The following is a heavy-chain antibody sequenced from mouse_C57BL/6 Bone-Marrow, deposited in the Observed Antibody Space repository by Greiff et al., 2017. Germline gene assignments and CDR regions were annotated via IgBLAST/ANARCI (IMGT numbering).Heavy chain of an antibody. J-gene: IGHJ4*01. V-gene: IGHV5-15*01. D-gene: IGHD1-1*01. CDR1: GFTFSDYG. CDR2: ISNLAYSI. Sequence: EVKVVESGGGLVQPGGSLKLSCAASGFTFSDYGMAWVRQAPRKGPEWVAFISNLAYSIYYADTVTGRFTISRENAKNTLSLEMSSLRSEDTAMYYCARHHYGRESMDYWGQGTSVTVSS. CDR3: ARHHYGRESMDY.